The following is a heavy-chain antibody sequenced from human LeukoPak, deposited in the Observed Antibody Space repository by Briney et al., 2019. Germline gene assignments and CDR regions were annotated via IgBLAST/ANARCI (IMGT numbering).Heavy chain of an antibody. V-gene: IGHV4-34*01. CDR3: ARVRRATITWFDY. CDR1: GGSFSGYY. Sequence: PSETLSLTCAVYGGSFSGYYWSWLRQPPGKGLEWIGEINHSGSTNYNPSLKSRVTISVDTSKNQFSLKLSSVTAADTAVYYCARVRRATITWFDYWGQGTLVTVPS. J-gene: IGHJ4*02. D-gene: IGHD5-12*01. CDR2: INHSGST.